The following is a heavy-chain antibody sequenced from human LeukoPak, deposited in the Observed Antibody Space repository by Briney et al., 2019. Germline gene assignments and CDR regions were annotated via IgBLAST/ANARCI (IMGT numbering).Heavy chain of an antibody. Sequence: GGSLRLSCAASGFTFSSYSINWVRQAPGEGLEWVSSISYGSRFIYYADSVKGRFTISRDNARNSLYLQMNSLRAEDTAVYHCTRVIPASPGAFDIWGQGTMVTVS. D-gene: IGHD2-2*01. CDR2: ISYGSRFI. CDR1: GFTFSSYS. J-gene: IGHJ3*02. V-gene: IGHV3-21*01. CDR3: TRVIPASPGAFDI.